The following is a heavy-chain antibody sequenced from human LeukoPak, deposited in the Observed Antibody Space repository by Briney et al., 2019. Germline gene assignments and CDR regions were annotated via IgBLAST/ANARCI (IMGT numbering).Heavy chain of an antibody. CDR2: IYTSGST. V-gene: IGHV4-61*02. CDR3: ARGQIRSGYYSRLSHGASDH. J-gene: IGHJ4*02. Sequence: SQTLSLTCTVSGGSLSSGSYYWSWIRQPAGKGLEWIGLIYTSGSTNYNPSLKTRVTISVDTSKNQFSLNVTSVTAADTAVYYCARGQIRSGYYSRLSHGASDHWGQGTLVTVSS. CDR1: GGSLSSGSYY. D-gene: IGHD3-3*01.